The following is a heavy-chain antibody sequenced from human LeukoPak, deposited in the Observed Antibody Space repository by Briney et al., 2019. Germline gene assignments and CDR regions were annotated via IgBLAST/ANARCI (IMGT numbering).Heavy chain of an antibody. D-gene: IGHD3-9*01. CDR1: GFTFSSYG. CDR3: ARSYYDILTGYYYPRSTTYYYYYMDV. Sequence: GGSLRLSCAASGFTFSSYGMHWVRQAPGKGLEWVAFIRYDGSNKYYADSVKGRFTISRDNSKNTLYLQMNSLRAEDTAVYYCARSYYDILTGYYYPRSTTYYYYYMDVWGKGTTVTVSS. V-gene: IGHV3-30*02. CDR2: IRYDGSNK. J-gene: IGHJ6*03.